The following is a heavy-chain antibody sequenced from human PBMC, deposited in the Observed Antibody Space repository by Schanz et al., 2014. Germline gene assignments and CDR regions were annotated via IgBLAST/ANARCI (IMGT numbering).Heavy chain of an antibody. CDR3: ARDIAAAMYFDL. V-gene: IGHV1-69*11. CDR2: VIPLLKTT. D-gene: IGHD3-16*02. Sequence: QLVQSGSEFRKPGASVKVSCKASGGTFSSYAFSWVRQAPGQGLEWMGRVIPLLKTTDHAQKFQGRVTFTADASTSTAYMELRNLRSDDTAIYYCARDIAAAMYFDLWGRGTLVTVSS. CDR1: GGTFSSYA. J-gene: IGHJ2*01.